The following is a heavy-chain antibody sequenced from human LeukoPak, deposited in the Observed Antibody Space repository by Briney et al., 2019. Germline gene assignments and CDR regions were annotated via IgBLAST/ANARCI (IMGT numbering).Heavy chain of an antibody. D-gene: IGHD2-2*01. J-gene: IGHJ4*02. CDR3: ARDGDAIVVVPAARLPPLDY. CDR1: GYTFTSYG. V-gene: IGHV1-18*01. Sequence: ASVKVSCKASGYTFTSYGISWVRQAPGQGLEWMGWISAYNGNTNYAQKLQGRVTMTTDTSTSTAYMELRSLRSDDPAVYYCARDGDAIVVVPAARLPPLDYWGQGTLVTVSS. CDR2: ISAYNGNT.